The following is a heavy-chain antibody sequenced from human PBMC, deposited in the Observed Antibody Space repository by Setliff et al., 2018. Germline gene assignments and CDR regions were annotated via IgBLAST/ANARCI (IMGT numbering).Heavy chain of an antibody. CDR2: IYHSGNT. J-gene: IGHJ4*02. CDR1: GGSFSSHY. V-gene: IGHV4-34*01. CDR3: ARVRNTQNGFFDY. Sequence: PSETLSLTCAVYGGSFSSHYWSWIRQSPGKGLEWIGTIYHSGNTYYNPSLNSRLTISVDTSKNQFSLRLTSVTAADTAIYYCARVRNTQNGFFDYWSQGTLVTVSS. D-gene: IGHD1-1*01.